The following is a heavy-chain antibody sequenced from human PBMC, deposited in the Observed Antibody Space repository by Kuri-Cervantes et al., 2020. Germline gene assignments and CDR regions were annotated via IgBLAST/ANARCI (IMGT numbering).Heavy chain of an antibody. CDR1: GYTFTSYY. V-gene: IGHV1-3*01. Sequence: ASVKVSCKASGYTFTSYYMHWVRQAPGQRLEWMGWINAGNGNTKYSQKFQGRVTFTADESTSTAYMELSSLRSEDTAVYYCARASYSSYDFGRPQQPYDYWGQGTLVTVSS. J-gene: IGHJ4*02. CDR2: INAGNGNT. D-gene: IGHD5-12*01. CDR3: ARASYSSYDFGRPQQPYDY.